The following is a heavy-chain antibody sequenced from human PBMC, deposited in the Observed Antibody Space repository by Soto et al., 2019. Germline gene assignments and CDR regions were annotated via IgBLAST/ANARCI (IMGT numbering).Heavy chain of an antibody. J-gene: IGHJ3*02. V-gene: IGHV4-59*06. D-gene: IGHD3-22*01. CDR1: GGSISSSS. CDR3: ARSRYYDSSGYRALDAFDI. CDR2: IYYSGVT. Sequence: SETLSLTCTVSGGSISSSSWNWIRQAPWKGLEWIGYIYYSGVTYYNPSLKSRIAISRDTSKNQFSLMLSSVTAADTAVYFCARSRYYDSSGYRALDAFDIWGQGTMVTVSS.